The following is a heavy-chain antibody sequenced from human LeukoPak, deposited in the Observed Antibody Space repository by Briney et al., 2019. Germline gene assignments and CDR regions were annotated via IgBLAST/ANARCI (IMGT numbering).Heavy chain of an antibody. CDR1: GDSVSSNSAA. CDR3: AREASGTPGYFDS. CDR2: TYYRSKWYN. J-gene: IGHJ4*02. V-gene: IGHV6-1*01. D-gene: IGHD1/OR15-1a*01. Sequence: SQTLSLTCAISGDSVSSNSAAWSWIRQSPSRGLEWLGRTYYRSKWYNDYAISVKSRITINPDTSKNQVSLQLNTLTLEDTAVYYCAREASGTPGYFDSWGQGTLVTVSS.